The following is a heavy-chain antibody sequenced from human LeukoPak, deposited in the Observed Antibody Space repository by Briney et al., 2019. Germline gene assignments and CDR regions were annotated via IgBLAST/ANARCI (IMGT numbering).Heavy chain of an antibody. V-gene: IGHV4-59*01. D-gene: IGHD6-13*01. J-gene: IGHJ4*02. CDR1: GGAISSYY. CDR3: ARSSSWFHFDS. Sequence: MTSETLSLTGTVSGGAISSYYWSWLRQPPGKGLEYIGYTHYSRATNYNPSLNSRVTISVDTSKNQFCLKLSSVTAADRAVYYCARSSSWFHFDSWGQGTLVTVSS. CDR2: THYSRAT.